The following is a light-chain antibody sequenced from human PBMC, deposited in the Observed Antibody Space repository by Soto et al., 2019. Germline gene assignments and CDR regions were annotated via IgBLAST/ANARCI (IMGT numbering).Light chain of an antibody. V-gene: IGKV4-1*01. CDR1: QSVLYSSNNKNY. Sequence: DIVMTQSPDSLAVSLGERVTINCKSSQSVLYSSNNKNYLAWYQQKPGQPPKLLIYWASARESGVPDRFSGSGSGTDFTLTISSLQAEDVAVYYCQQYYSNPQTFGQGTKLEIK. J-gene: IGKJ2*01. CDR3: QQYYSNPQT. CDR2: WAS.